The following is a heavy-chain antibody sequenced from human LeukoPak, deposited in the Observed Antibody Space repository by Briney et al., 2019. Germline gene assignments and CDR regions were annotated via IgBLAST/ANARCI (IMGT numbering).Heavy chain of an antibody. V-gene: IGHV4-39*01. Sequence: TSETLSLTCTVSGGSISSSYYYWGWIRQPPGKGLEWIGSIFYSGSTYYNPSLKSRVTISVDTSKNQFSLKLSSVTAADTAMYYCARQRSSEFDYWGQGTLVTVSS. CDR1: GGSISSSYYY. D-gene: IGHD6-25*01. CDR2: IFYSGST. CDR3: ARQRSSEFDY. J-gene: IGHJ4*02.